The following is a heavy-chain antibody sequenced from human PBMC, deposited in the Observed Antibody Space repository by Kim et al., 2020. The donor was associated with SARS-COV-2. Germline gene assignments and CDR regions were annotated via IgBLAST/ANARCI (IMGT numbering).Heavy chain of an antibody. CDR3: ARHREMGDIVATEGQFDP. CDR2: IYYSGST. D-gene: IGHD5-12*01. CDR1: GGSISSSSYY. V-gene: IGHV4-39*01. Sequence: SETLSLTCTVSGGSISSSSYYWGWIRQPPGKGLEWIGSIYYSGSTYYNPSLKSRVTISVDTSKNQFSLKLSSVTAADTAVYYCARHREMGDIVATEGQFDPWGQGTLVTVSS. J-gene: IGHJ5*02.